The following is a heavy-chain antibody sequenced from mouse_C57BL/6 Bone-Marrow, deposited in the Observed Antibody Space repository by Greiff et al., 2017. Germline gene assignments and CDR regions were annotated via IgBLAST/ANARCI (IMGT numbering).Heavy chain of an antibody. CDR1: GFSLSTFGMG. J-gene: IGHJ4*01. D-gene: IGHD1-1*01. V-gene: IGHV8-8*01. CDR2: IWWDDDK. CDR3: ARIYYYGSSFYYAMDY. Sequence: QVTLKESGPGILQPSQTLSLTCSFSGFSLSTFGMGVGWIRQPSGKGLEWLAHIWWDDDKYYNPALKSRLTISKDTSKNQVFLKIANVDTADTATYYCARIYYYGSSFYYAMDYWGQGTSVTVSS.